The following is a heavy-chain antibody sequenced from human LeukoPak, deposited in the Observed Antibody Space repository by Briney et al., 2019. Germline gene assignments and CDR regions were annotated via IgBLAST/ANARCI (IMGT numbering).Heavy chain of an antibody. V-gene: IGHV4-31*03. CDR2: IYYSGST. CDR1: GGSISSGGYY. J-gene: IGHJ4*02. D-gene: IGHD3-10*01. CDR3: ARGVLWFGEPYHFDY. Sequence: PSETLSLTCTVSGGSISSGGYYWSWVRQHPGKGLEWIGYIYYSGSTYYNPSLKSRVTISVDTSKNQFSLKLSSVTAADTAVYYCARGVLWFGEPYHFDYWGQGTLVTVSS.